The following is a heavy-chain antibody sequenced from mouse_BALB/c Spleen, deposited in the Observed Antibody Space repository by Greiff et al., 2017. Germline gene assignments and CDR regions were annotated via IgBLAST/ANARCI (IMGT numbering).Heavy chain of an antibody. CDR1: GYTFTSYW. J-gene: IGHJ4*01. D-gene: IGHD1-1*01. CDR2: IYPGDGDT. V-gene: IGHV1-87*01. Sequence: SGAELARPGASVKLSCKASGYTFTSYWMQWVKQRPGQGLEWIGAIYPGDGDTRYTQKFKGKATLTADKSSSTAYMQLSSLASEDSAVYYCARRGITTVVGRSYAMDYWGQGTSVTVSS. CDR3: ARRGITTVVGRSYAMDY.